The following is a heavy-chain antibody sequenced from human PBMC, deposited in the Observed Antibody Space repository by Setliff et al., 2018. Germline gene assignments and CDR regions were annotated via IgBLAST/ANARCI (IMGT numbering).Heavy chain of an antibody. D-gene: IGHD6-19*01. J-gene: IGHJ4*02. CDR2: IYYSGSTS. CDR1: GDSISSSRYY. Sequence: KPSETLSLTCTVSGDSISSSRYYWAWIRQHPGKGMEWIGYIYYSGSTSYYNPSLKSRVTISVDTSKNQFSLTLSSVTAADTAVYYCARGRAGHSGHWGQGTLVTVSS. CDR3: ARGRAGHSGH. V-gene: IGHV4-31*03.